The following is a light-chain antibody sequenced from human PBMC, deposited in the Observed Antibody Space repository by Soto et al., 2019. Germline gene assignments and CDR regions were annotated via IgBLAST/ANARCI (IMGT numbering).Light chain of an antibody. J-gene: IGLJ1*01. CDR1: SSDVGSYNF. V-gene: IGLV2-23*01. Sequence: QLVLTQPASVSGSPGQTITISCTGTSSDVGSYNFVSWYQQHPGKAPKLMINEGSKRPSGVSNRFSGSKSGNTASLTISGLQAAKEADYYCCSYAGSSTWVFGAGTKLTVL. CDR2: EGS. CDR3: CSYAGSSTWV.